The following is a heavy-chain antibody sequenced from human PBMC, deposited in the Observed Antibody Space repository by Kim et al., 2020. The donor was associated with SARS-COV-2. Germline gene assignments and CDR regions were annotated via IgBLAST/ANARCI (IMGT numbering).Heavy chain of an antibody. V-gene: IGHV6-1*01. CDR3: ARFRQHLGLLSTYYYYGVDV. Sequence: SQTLSLTCAISGDSVSTNSAAWIWIRQSPSRGLEWLGRTYYRSKWYHDYALSVKSRITINPDTSKNQFSLQLNSVTPEDTAVYYCARFRQHLGLLSTYYYYGVDVWGQGTTVTVSS. D-gene: IGHD6-13*01. CDR2: TYYRSKWYH. J-gene: IGHJ6*02. CDR1: GDSVSTNSAA.